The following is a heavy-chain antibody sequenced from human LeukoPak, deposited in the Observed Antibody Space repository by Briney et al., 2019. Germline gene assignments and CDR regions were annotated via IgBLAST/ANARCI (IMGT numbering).Heavy chain of an antibody. J-gene: IGHJ3*02. Sequence: GGSLRLSCAASGFTFSSYSMNWVRQAPGKGLEWVSSISGRSSYIYHADSVKGRFTISRDNAKNSLYLQMNSLRAEDTAVYYCAREAYYYDSSGYVHDAFDIWGQGTVVTVSS. CDR1: GFTFSSYS. CDR3: AREAYYYDSSGYVHDAFDI. V-gene: IGHV3-21*01. D-gene: IGHD3-22*01. CDR2: ISGRSSYI.